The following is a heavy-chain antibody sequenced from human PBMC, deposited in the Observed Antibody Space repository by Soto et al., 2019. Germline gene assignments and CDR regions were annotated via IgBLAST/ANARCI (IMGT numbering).Heavy chain of an antibody. D-gene: IGHD2-21*02. CDR3: ARRSSLRRTAHGTYFEY. J-gene: IGHJ4*02. Sequence: PXGSLRLSCAFSVCPVNYYDLSCVRHPPGKWLEWVSGMSGVDDSKSYADSVKGRLTISRDNAKNILFLQMNNLRAADTATYYCARRSSLRRTAHGTYFEYWGQGTLFSVS. V-gene: IGHV3-23*01. CDR2: MSGVDDSK. CDR1: VCPVNYYD.